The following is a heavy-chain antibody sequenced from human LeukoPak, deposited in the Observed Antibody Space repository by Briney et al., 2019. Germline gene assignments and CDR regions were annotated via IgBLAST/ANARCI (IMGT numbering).Heavy chain of an antibody. Sequence: PGGSLRLSCAASGFTFSNFAMSWVRQAPGKGLEWVATISGSGDITYYADSVKGRFTISRDNFKKSQFLQMNSLRAEDTAVYYCAKVENYYDSSGYFGSPIYYYYMDVWGKGTTVTVSS. V-gene: IGHV3-23*01. J-gene: IGHJ6*03. D-gene: IGHD3-22*01. CDR1: GFTFSNFA. CDR2: ISGSGDIT. CDR3: AKVENYYDSSGYFGSPIYYYYMDV.